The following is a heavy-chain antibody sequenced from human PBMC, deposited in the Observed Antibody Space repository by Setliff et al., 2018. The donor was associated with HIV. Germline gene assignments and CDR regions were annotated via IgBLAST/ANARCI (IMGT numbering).Heavy chain of an antibody. CDR1: GYTLTEVS. D-gene: IGHD4-4*01. CDR3: AGTEAGVRSDFINYFPDY. J-gene: IGHJ4*02. Sequence: ASVKVSCKASGYTLTEVSMHWVRQAPGQRLEWIGWINTVNGNRKYSQEFQGRITITMDTSATTAYMELTSLRSEDTAVYYCAGTEAGVRSDFINYFPDYWGQGSLVPVSS. CDR2: INTVNGNR. V-gene: IGHV1-3*03.